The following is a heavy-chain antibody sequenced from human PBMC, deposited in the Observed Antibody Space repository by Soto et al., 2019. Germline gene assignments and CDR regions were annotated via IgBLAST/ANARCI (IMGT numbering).Heavy chain of an antibody. CDR3: AKDVGGWYGFLDY. D-gene: IGHD6-19*01. CDR2: ISYDGSNK. V-gene: IGHV3-30*18. J-gene: IGHJ4*02. CDR1: GFTFISYG. Sequence: GESLKISCAASGFTFISYGMHWVLQAPGKGLEWVAVISYDGSNKYYADSVKGRFTISRDNSKNTLYLQMNSLRAEDTAVYYCAKDVGGWYGFLDYWGQGSLVTVSS.